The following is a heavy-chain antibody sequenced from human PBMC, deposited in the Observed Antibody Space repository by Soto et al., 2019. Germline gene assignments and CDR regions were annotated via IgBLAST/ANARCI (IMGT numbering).Heavy chain of an antibody. CDR1: GGSISSSSYY. Sequence: QLQLQESGPGLVKPSETLSLTCTVSGGSISSSSYYWGWIRQPPGKGLEWIGSIYYSGSTYYNPSLKSRVTISVDTSKNQFSLKLSSVTAADTSVYYCARQEGYSGSWSQGTLVTVSS. CDR3: ARQEGYSGS. D-gene: IGHD1-26*01. J-gene: IGHJ4*02. V-gene: IGHV4-39*01. CDR2: IYYSGST.